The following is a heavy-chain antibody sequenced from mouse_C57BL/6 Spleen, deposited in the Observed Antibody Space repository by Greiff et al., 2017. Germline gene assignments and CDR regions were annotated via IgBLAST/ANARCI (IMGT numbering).Heavy chain of an antibody. Sequence: QVQLLQPGAELVKPGASVKVSCKASGYTFTSYWMHWVKQRPGQGLEWIGRIHPSDSDTNYNQTFKGKVTLTSYKSSSTAYMQLSSLTSEDSTVYDSAIDVYYDPYYDMDYWGQGTSVTVSS. D-gene: IGHD2-4*01. CDR1: GYTFTSYW. J-gene: IGHJ4*01. CDR2: IHPSDSDT. V-gene: IGHV1-74*01. CDR3: AIDVYYDPYYDMDY.